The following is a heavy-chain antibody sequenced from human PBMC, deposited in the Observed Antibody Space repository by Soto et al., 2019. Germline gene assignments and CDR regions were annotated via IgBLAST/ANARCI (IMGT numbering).Heavy chain of an antibody. V-gene: IGHV1-2*02. CDR3: AKDSSGYYDAFDI. CDR1: GYTFTGYY. J-gene: IGHJ3*02. CDR2: INPNSDGT. D-gene: IGHD3-22*01. Sequence: QVQLVQSGAEVKKPGASVKVSCKASGYTFTGYYMHWVRQAPGQGLEWMGWINPNSDGTNYAQKFQGRVTMTRDTSISTAYMELSRLRSDDTAVYYCAKDSSGYYDAFDIWGQGTMVTVSS.